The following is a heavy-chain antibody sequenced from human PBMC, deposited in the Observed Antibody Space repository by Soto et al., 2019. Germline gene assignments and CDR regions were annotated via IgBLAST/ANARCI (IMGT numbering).Heavy chain of an antibody. D-gene: IGHD2-21*02. CDR1: GYTFTSYY. CDR2: IRPSGGST. J-gene: IGHJ3*02. Sequence: QVQLVQSGAEVKKPGASVKVSCKASGYTFTSYYMHWVRQAPGQGLEWMGIIRPSGGSTTYEQKFQGRVTMTRDTSTSTVYKELSSLRSEDTAVYYCARDIPYCGGVCHDAFDIWGQGTMVTVSS. CDR3: ARDIPYCGGVCHDAFDI. V-gene: IGHV1-46*01.